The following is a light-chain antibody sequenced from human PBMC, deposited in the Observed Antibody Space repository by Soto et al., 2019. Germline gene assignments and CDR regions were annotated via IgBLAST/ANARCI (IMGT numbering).Light chain of an antibody. J-gene: IGLJ1*01. V-gene: IGLV2-14*01. Sequence: SVLTQPASVSGSPGQSITISCTGTSNDVGGYNYVSWYQQHPGKAPKLMIYEVSNRPSGVSNRFSGSKSGNTASLTISGLQAEDEADYYCSSYTSSSILYVFGTGTKSPS. CDR2: EVS. CDR3: SSYTSSSILYV. CDR1: SNDVGGYNY.